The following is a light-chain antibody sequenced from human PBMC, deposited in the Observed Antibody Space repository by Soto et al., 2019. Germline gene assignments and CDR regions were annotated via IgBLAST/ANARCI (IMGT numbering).Light chain of an antibody. Sequence: VMAQSPATLSVSPGERATLSCRASQSVNRNVAWYQQKPGQPPRLLIYAASTRATGLPARFSGSGSGTDFTLTISSLEYEDFAVYYCQQYANWPPLTFGGGTKVE. CDR3: QQYANWPPLT. V-gene: IGKV3-15*01. CDR1: QSVNRN. J-gene: IGKJ4*01. CDR2: AAS.